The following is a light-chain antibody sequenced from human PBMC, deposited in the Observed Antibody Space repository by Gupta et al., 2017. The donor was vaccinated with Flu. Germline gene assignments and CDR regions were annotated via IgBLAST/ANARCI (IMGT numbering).Light chain of an antibody. CDR2: STN. CDR1: SGPVSTSNY. J-gene: IGLJ2*01. V-gene: IGLV8-61*01. CDR3: VLYMGSGIVL. Sequence: QTVVPPEASFSVSPRGTVRLTCGLRSGPVSTSNYPSWYQQTPGQAPRTRIYSTNTRSSGVPDRFSGSILGDKAALTITGAQADHESDDYCVLYMGSGIVLCGGGTNLT.